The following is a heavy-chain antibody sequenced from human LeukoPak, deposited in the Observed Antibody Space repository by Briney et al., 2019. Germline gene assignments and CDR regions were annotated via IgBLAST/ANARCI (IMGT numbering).Heavy chain of an antibody. V-gene: IGHV3-74*01. CDR3: ARDDSTPASNWLDP. J-gene: IGHJ5*02. Sequence: PGGSLRLSCGASGFTLNKYWMHWVRQAPGKGLVWVSRITGDGNDIVYADSVKGRFTVSRDDAKNTLFLQMNSLRVEDTAIYYCARDDSTPASNWLDPWGQGTLVTVSS. D-gene: IGHD2-15*01. CDR2: ITGDGNDI. CDR1: GFTLNKYW.